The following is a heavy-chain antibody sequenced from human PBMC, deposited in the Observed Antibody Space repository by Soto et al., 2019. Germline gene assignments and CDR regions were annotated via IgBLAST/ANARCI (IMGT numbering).Heavy chain of an antibody. D-gene: IGHD6-19*01. CDR1: GFTFSSHA. V-gene: IGHV3-23*01. CDR2: LYGSGVET. J-gene: IGHJ4*02. Sequence: GGSLRLSCAASGFTFSSHAMSWVRQAPGKGLEWVSSLYGSGVETHYADSVKGRFTISRDNSKNTAYLQMNSLRVDDTGIYYCARAGQWLADFDHWGRGTLVTVSS. CDR3: ARAGQWLADFDH.